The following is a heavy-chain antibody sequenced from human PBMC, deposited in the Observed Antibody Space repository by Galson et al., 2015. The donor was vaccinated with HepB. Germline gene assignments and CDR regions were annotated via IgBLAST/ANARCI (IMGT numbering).Heavy chain of an antibody. CDR1: GGTFSSYA. J-gene: IGHJ3*02. CDR2: IIPILGIA. V-gene: IGHV1-69*04. D-gene: IGHD2-21*02. CDR3: ARDRGLCGGDCYSMPVQI. Sequence: SVKVSCKASGGTFSSYAISWVRQAPGQGLEWMGRIIPILGIANYAQKFQGRVTITADKSTSTAYMELSSLRSEDTAVYYCARDRGLCGGDCYSMPVQIWGQGTMVTVSS.